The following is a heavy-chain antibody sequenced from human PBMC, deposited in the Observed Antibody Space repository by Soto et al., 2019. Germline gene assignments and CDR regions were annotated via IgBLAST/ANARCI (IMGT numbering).Heavy chain of an antibody. J-gene: IGHJ4*02. CDR3: ARVGIAAAGTPIDY. CDR1: GGSISSGGYY. CDR2: IYYSGST. V-gene: IGHV4-31*03. D-gene: IGHD6-13*01. Sequence: SETLSLTCTVSGGSISSGGYYWSWIRQHPGKGLEWIGYIYYSGSTYYNPSLKSRVTISVDTSKNQFSLKLSSVTAADTAVYYCARVGIAAAGTPIDYWGQGTLVTVSS.